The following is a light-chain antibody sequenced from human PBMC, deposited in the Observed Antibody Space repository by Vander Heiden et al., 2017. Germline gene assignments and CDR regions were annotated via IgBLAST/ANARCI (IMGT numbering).Light chain of an antibody. V-gene: IGLV2-11*01. J-gene: IGLJ3*02. CDR2: DVS. CDR3: CSYAGRYTWV. CDR1: SSDVGGYNY. Sequence: QSTLTQPRSVSGSPGQSVTISCTGTSSDVGGYNYVSWYQQHPGKAPKIMTYDVSKRPSGVPDRFSGSKSGNTASLTISGLQAEDEAEYYCCSYAGRYTWVFGGGTKLTGL.